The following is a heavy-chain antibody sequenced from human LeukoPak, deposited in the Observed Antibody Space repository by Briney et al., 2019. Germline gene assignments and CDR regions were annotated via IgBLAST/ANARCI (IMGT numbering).Heavy chain of an antibody. J-gene: IGHJ4*02. Sequence: WGSLRLSCAASGFTFSIYAMSWGRQAPGHGLEWVSAISGSGGSTYYADSVKGRFTISRDNSKNTLYLQMNSLRAEDTAVYYRAKGLLYYDSSGYYFDYWGQGTLVTVSS. CDR3: AKGLLYYDSSGYYFDY. CDR2: ISGSGGST. CDR1: GFTFSIYA. D-gene: IGHD3-22*01. V-gene: IGHV3-23*01.